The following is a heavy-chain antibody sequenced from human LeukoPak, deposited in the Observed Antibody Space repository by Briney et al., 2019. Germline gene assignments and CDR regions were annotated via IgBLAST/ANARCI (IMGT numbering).Heavy chain of an antibody. D-gene: IGHD4-23*01. CDR1: GGSISSYY. V-gene: IGHV4-59*01. CDR3: ARGDHYGDNHLDY. CDR2: IYYSGST. J-gene: IGHJ4*02. Sequence: SETLSLTCTVSGGSISSYYWNWIRQPPGKGLEWIGYIYYSGSTNYNPSLKSRVTISLNTSKNQFSLKLSSVTAADTAMYFCARGDHYGDNHLDYWGQGTLVTVSS.